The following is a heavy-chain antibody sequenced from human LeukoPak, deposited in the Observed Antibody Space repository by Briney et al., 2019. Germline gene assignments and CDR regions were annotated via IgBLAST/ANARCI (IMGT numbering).Heavy chain of an antibody. CDR1: GFSFSSYW. J-gene: IGHJ1*01. D-gene: IGHD6-19*01. CDR2: VNSDGSST. V-gene: IGHV3-74*01. CDR3: ARGSQGLVPTTEYFQH. Sequence: PGGSLRLSCAASGFSFSSYWMHWVRHAPGKGLVWVSRVNSDGSSTSCADPVKGRFTNSRDNARNTLYLQMNSLRAEDTAVYYCARGSQGLVPTTEYFQHWGQGTLVTVSS.